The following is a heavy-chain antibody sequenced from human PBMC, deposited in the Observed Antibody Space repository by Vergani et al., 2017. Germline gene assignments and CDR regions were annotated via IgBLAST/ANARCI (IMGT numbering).Heavy chain of an antibody. D-gene: IGHD3-3*01. V-gene: IGHV3-30*01. Sequence: VQLVESGGGVVQPGRSLRLSCAASGFTFSSYAMHWVRQAPGKGLEWVAVISYDGSNKYYADSVKGRFTISRDNSKNTLYLQMNSLRAEDTAVYYCASPYYDFWSGPAPDDDYWGQGTLVTVSS. J-gene: IGHJ4*02. CDR2: ISYDGSNK. CDR1: GFTFSSYA. CDR3: ASPYYDFWSGPAPDDDY.